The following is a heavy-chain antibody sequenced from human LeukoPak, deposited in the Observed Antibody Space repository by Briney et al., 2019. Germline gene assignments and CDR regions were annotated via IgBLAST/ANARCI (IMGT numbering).Heavy chain of an antibody. CDR3: ARGGYYGSGNDFRFDP. CDR2: IYYSGST. J-gene: IGHJ5*02. CDR1: GGSIRSYY. V-gene: IGHV4-59*01. Sequence: SETLSLTCSVSGGSIRSYYWSWIRQPPGKGLEWIGYIYYSGSTNYKPSLKSRVTISVDTSKNQFSLKLSSVTAADTAVYYCARGGYYGSGNDFRFDPWGQGTLVTVSS. D-gene: IGHD3-10*01.